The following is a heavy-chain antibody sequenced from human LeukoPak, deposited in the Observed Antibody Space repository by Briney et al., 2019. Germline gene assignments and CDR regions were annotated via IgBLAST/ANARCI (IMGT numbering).Heavy chain of an antibody. Sequence: SETLSLTCTVSGGSISSSSSYWGWIRQPPGKGLEWIGTIYYTGSTYYNSSLKGRFTISIYTSKNQFSLRLSSVTAADTAVYYCARQRDLRLDYWGQGTLVTVSS. V-gene: IGHV4-39*01. CDR1: GGSISSSSSY. CDR3: ARQRDLRLDY. J-gene: IGHJ4*02. D-gene: IGHD4-17*01. CDR2: IYYTGST.